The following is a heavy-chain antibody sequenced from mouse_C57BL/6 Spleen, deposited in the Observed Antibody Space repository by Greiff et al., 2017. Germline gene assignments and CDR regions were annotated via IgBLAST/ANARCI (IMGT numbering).Heavy chain of an antibody. J-gene: IGHJ3*01. CDR2: IDPENGDT. Sequence: VQLQQSGAELVRPGASVKLSCTASGFNIKDDYMHWVKQRPEQGLEWIGWIDPENGDTEYASKFQGKATRTADTSSNTAYLQLSSLTSEDTAVYYCTLDSSGYVPFAYWGQGTLVTVSA. V-gene: IGHV14-4*01. CDR3: TLDSSGYVPFAY. D-gene: IGHD3-2*02. CDR1: GFNIKDDY.